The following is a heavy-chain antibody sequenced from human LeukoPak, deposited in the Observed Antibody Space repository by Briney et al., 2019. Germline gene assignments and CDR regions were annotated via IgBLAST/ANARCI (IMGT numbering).Heavy chain of an antibody. D-gene: IGHD2-15*01. CDR1: GFTFSSYS. CDR2: ISSSSSTI. J-gene: IGHJ4*02. CDR3: ARDLSLYCSGGSCYSLNY. V-gene: IGHV3-48*04. Sequence: GGSLRLSCAASGFTFSSYSMNWVRQAPGKGLEWVSYISSSSSTIYYADSVKGRFTISRDNAKNSLYLQMNSLRAEDTAVYYCARDLSLYCSGGSCYSLNYWGQGTLVTVSS.